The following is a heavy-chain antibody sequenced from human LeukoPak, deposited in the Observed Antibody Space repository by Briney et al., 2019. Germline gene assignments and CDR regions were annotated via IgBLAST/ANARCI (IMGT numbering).Heavy chain of an antibody. Sequence: SETLSLTCTISGGSISSYYWSWIRQPPGKGLEWIGYIYYSGSTNYNPSLKSRVTISVDTSKNQFSLKLSSVTAADTAVYYCARHTGGWGSFDYWGQGTLVTVSS. D-gene: IGHD7-27*01. CDR1: GGSISSYY. CDR3: ARHTGGWGSFDY. CDR2: IYYSGST. V-gene: IGHV4-59*08. J-gene: IGHJ4*02.